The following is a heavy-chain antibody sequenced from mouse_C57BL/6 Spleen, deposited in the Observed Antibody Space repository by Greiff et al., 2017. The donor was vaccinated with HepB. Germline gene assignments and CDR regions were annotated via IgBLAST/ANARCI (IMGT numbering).Heavy chain of an antibody. CDR1: GYTFTSYW. Sequence: QVQLQQPGAELVMPGASVKLSCKASGYTFTSYWMHWVKQRPGQGLEWIGEIDPSDSYTNYNQKFKGKSTLTVDKSSSTAYMQLSSLTSEDSAVYYCARGYGSSYPYFDYWGQGTTLTVSS. D-gene: IGHD1-1*02. CDR3: ARGYGSSYPYFDY. CDR2: IDPSDSYT. V-gene: IGHV1-69*01. J-gene: IGHJ2*01.